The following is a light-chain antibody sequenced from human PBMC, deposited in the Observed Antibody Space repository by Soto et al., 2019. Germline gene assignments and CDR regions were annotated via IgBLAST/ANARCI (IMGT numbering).Light chain of an antibody. CDR2: AAS. CDR1: QSVTSNY. J-gene: IGKJ1*01. Sequence: EVVSTQSPGTVSLSPGERATLSCRASQSVTSNYLAWYQQKPGQAPRLLIYAASSRATGIPDRFSGSGSGTDCTLSISRLEPEDFAVYYCHQYGSSITWTFGQGTKVEIK. V-gene: IGKV3-20*01. CDR3: HQYGSSITWT.